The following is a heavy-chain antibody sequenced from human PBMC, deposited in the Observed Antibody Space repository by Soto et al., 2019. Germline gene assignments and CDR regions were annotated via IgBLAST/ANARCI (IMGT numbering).Heavy chain of an antibody. J-gene: IGHJ3*02. D-gene: IGHD3-10*01. Sequence: QVQLVQSGAEVKKPGASVKVSCKASGYTFTGYYMHWVRQAPGQGLEWMGWINPNSGGTNYAQKFQGRVTMTRDTSISTAYMELSRLRSDDTAVYYCARGSITMVRGVNDAFDIWGQGTMVTVSS. V-gene: IGHV1-2*02. CDR2: INPNSGGT. CDR3: ARGSITMVRGVNDAFDI. CDR1: GYTFTGYY.